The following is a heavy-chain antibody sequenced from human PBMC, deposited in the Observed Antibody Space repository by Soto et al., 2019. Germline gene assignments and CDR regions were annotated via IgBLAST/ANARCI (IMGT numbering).Heavy chain of an antibody. V-gene: IGHV3-30*18. Sequence: GGSLSLSCAASGFTFSSYGMHWVRQAPGKGLEWVAVISYDGSNKYYADSVKGRFTISRDNSKNTLYLQMNSLRAEDTAVYYCAEEMGKAKTYYYYGMDVWGQGTTVTVSS. CDR1: GFTFSSYG. D-gene: IGHD2-8*01. CDR2: ISYDGSNK. CDR3: AEEMGKAKTYYYYGMDV. J-gene: IGHJ6*02.